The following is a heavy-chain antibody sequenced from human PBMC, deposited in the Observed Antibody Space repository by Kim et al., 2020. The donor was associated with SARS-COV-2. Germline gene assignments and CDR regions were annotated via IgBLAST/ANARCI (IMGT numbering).Heavy chain of an antibody. J-gene: IGHJ6*04. Sequence: SETLSLTCTVSGGSISSTNYYWGWFRQPPGKGLECMGSIYYRGRTYYNPSLKSRVTISADTSKTPLSLQLSSVTAADTAVYYCARDPITGVRGAHLSHYGMDVWGEGTAVSVSS. CDR2: IYYRGRT. V-gene: IGHV4-39*07. D-gene: IGHD3-10*01. CDR1: GGSISSTNYY. CDR3: ARDPITGVRGAHLSHYGMDV.